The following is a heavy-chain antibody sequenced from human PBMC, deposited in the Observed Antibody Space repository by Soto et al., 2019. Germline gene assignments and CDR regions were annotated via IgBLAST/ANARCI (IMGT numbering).Heavy chain of an antibody. Sequence: SETLSLTCTVSGGSISSYYWSWIRQPAGKGLERIGRIYTSGSTNYNPSFKSRVTMSVDTSKNQFSLKLSSLTAADTAVYYCARGALWFYGMDVWGQGTTVTVSS. J-gene: IGHJ6*02. D-gene: IGHD3-10*01. V-gene: IGHV4-4*07. CDR2: IYTSGST. CDR1: GGSISSYY. CDR3: ARGALWFYGMDV.